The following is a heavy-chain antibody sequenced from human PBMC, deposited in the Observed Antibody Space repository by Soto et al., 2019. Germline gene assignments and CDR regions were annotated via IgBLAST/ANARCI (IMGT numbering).Heavy chain of an antibody. D-gene: IGHD2-15*01. CDR3: AHRSSYCIYGNCYSGFDY. Sequence: HITLKESGPTLVKPTQTLTLTCTSSGFSLSTSGVGVGWIRQPPGKALEWLALIYWDVDKRYSPSLNSRLTITMDTSKNQVVLTMTNMDPVDTATYYCAHRSSYCIYGNCYSGFDYWGQGTLVTVSS. CDR2: IYWDVDK. J-gene: IGHJ4*02. CDR1: GFSLSTSGVG. V-gene: IGHV2-5*02.